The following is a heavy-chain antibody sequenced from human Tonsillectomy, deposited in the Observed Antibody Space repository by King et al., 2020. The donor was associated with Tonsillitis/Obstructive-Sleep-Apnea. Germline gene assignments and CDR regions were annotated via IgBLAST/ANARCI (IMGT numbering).Heavy chain of an antibody. D-gene: IGHD2-2*01. CDR1: GFTFSSYA. Sequence: EVQLVESGGGLVQPGGSLRLSCAASGFTFSSYAMSWVRQAPGKGLEWVSTISGSGGSTYYADSVKGRFTISRDNSKNTLYLQMSCLRAEDTAVYYCAKVQGDIVVVPQFDPWGQGTLVTVSS. CDR3: AKVQGDIVVVPQFDP. J-gene: IGHJ5*02. CDR2: ISGSGGST. V-gene: IGHV3-23*04.